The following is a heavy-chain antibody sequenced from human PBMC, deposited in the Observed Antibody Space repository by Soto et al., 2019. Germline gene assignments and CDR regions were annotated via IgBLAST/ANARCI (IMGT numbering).Heavy chain of an antibody. CDR2: IYWDDDK. Sequence: SGPTLVKPTQTLTLTCTFSGFSLSTSGVGVGWIRQPPGKALEWLALIYWDDDKRYSPSLKSRLTITKDTSKNQVVLTMTNMDPVDTATYYCAQETLLRYFDSPLVYNWFDPWGQGTLVTVSS. CDR1: GFSLSTSGVG. J-gene: IGHJ5*02. CDR3: AQETLLRYFDSPLVYNWFDP. D-gene: IGHD3-9*01. V-gene: IGHV2-5*02.